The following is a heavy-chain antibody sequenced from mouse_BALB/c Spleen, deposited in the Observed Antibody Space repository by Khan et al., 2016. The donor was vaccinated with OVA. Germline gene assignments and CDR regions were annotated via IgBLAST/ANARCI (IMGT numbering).Heavy chain of an antibody. Sequence: QIQLVQSGPDLKKPGETVKISCKASGYTFTDYVMNWVKQAPGKGLKWMGWINTYTGEPTYADDFKGRFAFSLDTSASTAYLQINSLKDDDTATYYCARYRGGYWGQGTTLTVSS. CDR3: ARYRGGY. CDR2: INTYTGEP. CDR1: GYTFTDYV. J-gene: IGHJ2*01. V-gene: IGHV9-3-1*01.